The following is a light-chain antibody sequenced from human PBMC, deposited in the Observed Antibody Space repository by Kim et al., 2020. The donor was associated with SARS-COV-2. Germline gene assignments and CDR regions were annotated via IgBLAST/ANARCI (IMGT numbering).Light chain of an antibody. CDR3: QYYGGSEGT. CDR2: GAS. Sequence: VLAQSPCTASLSPGERATLSCRASQSVTRSFFSCYQQKPGQVPSLLIFGASSRATSSPDRFSASGSGTDFTLTISRLEPEDFAVYYCQYYGGSEGTFGEGTKVDIK. J-gene: IGKJ4*02. CDR1: QSVTRSF. V-gene: IGKV3-20*01.